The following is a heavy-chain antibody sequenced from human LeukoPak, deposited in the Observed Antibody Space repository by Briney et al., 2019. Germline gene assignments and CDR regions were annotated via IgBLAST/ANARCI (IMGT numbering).Heavy chain of an antibody. V-gene: IGHV4-4*02. CDR2: IYHSGST. D-gene: IGHD6-13*01. CDR1: GVSISSGHW. Sequence: PSGTLSLTCAVSGVSISSGHWWSWVRRPPGKGLEWIGEIYHSGSTNYHASLKSRVTISVDTSKNQFSLKLNSVTVADTAFYYCVTSIALAGWGGFDVWGQGRMVTVSS. CDR3: VTSIALAGWGGFDV. J-gene: IGHJ3*01.